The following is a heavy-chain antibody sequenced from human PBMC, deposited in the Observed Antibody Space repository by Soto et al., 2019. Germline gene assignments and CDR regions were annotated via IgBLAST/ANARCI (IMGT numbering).Heavy chain of an antibody. CDR2: IYHGGNI. D-gene: IGHD1-1*01. CDR3: AIDHQSRGTWSFDY. J-gene: IGHJ4*02. CDR1: GDSVNTSDW. V-gene: IGHV4-4*02. Sequence: QVQLQESGPGLVQPSGTLSLTCAVSGDSVNTSDWWNWVRQPPGKGLEWIGEIYHGGNIYYNPSLKSRVTISLDKSKNEVSLQLSSVTAADPAVYYCAIDHQSRGTWSFDYWGQGALVTVSS.